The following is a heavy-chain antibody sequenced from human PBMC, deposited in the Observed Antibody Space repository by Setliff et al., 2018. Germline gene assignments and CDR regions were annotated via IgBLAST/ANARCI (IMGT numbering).Heavy chain of an antibody. D-gene: IGHD3-9*01. Sequence: ASVKVSCKSSGYTFTSYAMHWVRQAPGQRLEWMGWINAGNGNTKYSQKRQGRVTITRDTSTDRAYMELSSLRSDDTAVYYCATESLLRYFDLVGNPYAFDIWGQGTMVTVSS. V-gene: IGHV1-3*01. CDR1: GYTFTSYA. J-gene: IGHJ3*02. CDR2: INAGNGNT. CDR3: ATESLLRYFDLVGNPYAFDI.